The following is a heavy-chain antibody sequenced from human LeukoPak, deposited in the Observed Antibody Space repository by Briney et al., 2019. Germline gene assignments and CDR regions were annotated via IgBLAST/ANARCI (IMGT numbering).Heavy chain of an antibody. J-gene: IGHJ4*02. CDR3: ATLHSRYSSGWYSFPIQDY. CDR1: GYTLTELS. D-gene: IGHD6-19*01. CDR2: FDPEDGET. Sequence: GASVKLSGKVSGYTLTELSIPRVRQAPGKGLEWMGGFDPEDGETIYAQKFQGRVTMTEDTSTDTAYMELSSLRSEDTAVYYCATLHSRYSSGWYSFPIQDYWGQGALVTVSS. V-gene: IGHV1-24*01.